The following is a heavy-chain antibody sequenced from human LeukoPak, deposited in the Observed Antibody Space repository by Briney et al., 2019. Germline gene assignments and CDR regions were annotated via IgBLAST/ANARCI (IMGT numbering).Heavy chain of an antibody. J-gene: IGHJ4*02. D-gene: IGHD1-26*01. CDR2: IYYSGST. CDR3: ASREIVGASTLAY. CDR1: GGSISSYY. Sequence: PSETLSLTCTVSGGSISSYYWSWIRQPPGKGLEWIGYIYYSGSTNYNPSLKSRVTISVDTSKNQFSLKLSSVTAADTAVYYCASREIVGASTLAYWGQGTLVTVSS. V-gene: IGHV4-59*01.